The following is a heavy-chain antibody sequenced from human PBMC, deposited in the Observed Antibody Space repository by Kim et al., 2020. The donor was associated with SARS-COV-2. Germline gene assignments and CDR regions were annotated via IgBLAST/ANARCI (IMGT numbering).Heavy chain of an antibody. J-gene: IGHJ2*01. Sequence: GGSLRLSCAASGFTFSSYGMHWVRQAPGKGLEWVAVIWYDGSNKYYADSVKGRFTISRDNSKNTLYLQMNSLRAEDTAVYYCVRGYTLHGYDILTEEPFDLWGRGTLVTVSS. CDR2: IWYDGSNK. CDR3: VRGYTLHGYDILTEEPFDL. D-gene: IGHD3-9*01. CDR1: GFTFSSYG. V-gene: IGHV3-33*01.